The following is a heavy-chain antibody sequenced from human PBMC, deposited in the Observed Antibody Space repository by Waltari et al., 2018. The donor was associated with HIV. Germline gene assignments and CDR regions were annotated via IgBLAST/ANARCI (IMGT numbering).Heavy chain of an antibody. D-gene: IGHD1-26*01. CDR1: GFSASSHY. V-gene: IGHV3-66*02. CDR3: AREIALMLSGNDFDDYGMDV. CDR2: IYGDEIT. Sequence: EVQLVQSGGGMVQPGGSLRLSCAASGFSASSHYTAWVRQIPGKGLELLSLIYGDEITEYADSVKGRFTVSRENAKNTLRLQMNSLRRDDKDVYDCAREIALMLSGNDFDDYGMDVWGQGTTVSVSS. J-gene: IGHJ6*02.